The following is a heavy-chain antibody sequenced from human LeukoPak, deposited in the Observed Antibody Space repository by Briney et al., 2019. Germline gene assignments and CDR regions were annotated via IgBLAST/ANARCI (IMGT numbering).Heavy chain of an antibody. D-gene: IGHD2-21*01. V-gene: IGHV3-11*04. CDR1: GFTFSDYY. J-gene: IGHJ6*04. CDR3: ARGFRFPDV. Sequence: GGSLRLSCAPCGFTFSDYYMSWIRQAPGKGLEWVSVKGRFTISRDNAKNSLYLQMNSLRAEDTAVYYCARGFRFPDVWGKGTTVTVSS.